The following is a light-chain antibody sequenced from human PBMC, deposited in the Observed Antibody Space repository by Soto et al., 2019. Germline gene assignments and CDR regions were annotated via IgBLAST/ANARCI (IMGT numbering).Light chain of an antibody. CDR3: QQYGNSPT. CDR2: GAS. CDR1: QSVSSSY. Sequence: EIVLTQSPGTLSLSPGERATLSCRASQSVSSSYLAWYQQKPGQPPRLLIYGASSRATGIPDMFSGSGAGTDFTITISRLEHEDFAVYYCQQYGNSPTFGQGTKVEIK. V-gene: IGKV3-20*01. J-gene: IGKJ1*01.